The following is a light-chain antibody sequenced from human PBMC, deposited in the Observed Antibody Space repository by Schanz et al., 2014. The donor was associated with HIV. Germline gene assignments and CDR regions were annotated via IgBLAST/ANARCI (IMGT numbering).Light chain of an antibody. CDR3: QQYDTYSRT. Sequence: EIVLTQSPGSLSLSPGGRATLSCGASQRLSSSYLAWYQQKRDQPPRLVIYATSTRAAGIPDRFSGTGSGTDFTLTISSLQPDDFATYYCQQYDTYSRTFGQGTKVEIK. CDR1: QRLSSSY. J-gene: IGKJ1*01. CDR2: ATS. V-gene: IGKV3-20*01.